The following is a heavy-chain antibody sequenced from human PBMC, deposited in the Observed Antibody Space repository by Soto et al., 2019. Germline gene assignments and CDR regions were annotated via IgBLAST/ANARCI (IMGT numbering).Heavy chain of an antibody. D-gene: IGHD2-2*02. J-gene: IGHJ6*02. V-gene: IGHV1-3*01. CDR2: INADNGDT. CDR3: ARVVVVPAAIGLPADHYYYYGMDV. CDR1: GYTFTNYA. Sequence: KVSCKASGYTFTNYAVHWLRQAPGQGLEWMGWINADNGDTKYSPTFRDRVTISRDTSASTAYMELRSLRSDDTAVYYCARVVVVPAAIGLPADHYYYYGMDVWGQGTTVTVSS.